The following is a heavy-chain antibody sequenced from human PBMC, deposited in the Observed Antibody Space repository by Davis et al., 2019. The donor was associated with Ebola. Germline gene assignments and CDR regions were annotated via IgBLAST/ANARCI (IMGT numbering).Heavy chain of an antibody. D-gene: IGHD3-10*01. CDR3: VRDYGRGWSSFYYYMDV. CDR2: ISSSGSSI. J-gene: IGHJ6*03. V-gene: IGHV3-11*04. CDR1: GFTFSDYY. Sequence: GGSLRLSCAASGFTFSDYYMNWIRQAPGKGLECISYISSSGSSIYYADSVKGRFTIIRDNAKNSLYLQMNGLRAEDTAVYYCVRDYGRGWSSFYYYMDVWGKGTTVTVSS.